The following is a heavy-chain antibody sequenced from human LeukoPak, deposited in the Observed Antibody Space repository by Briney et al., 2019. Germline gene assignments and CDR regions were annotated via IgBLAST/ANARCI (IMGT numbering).Heavy chain of an antibody. V-gene: IGHV4-4*02. D-gene: IGHD3-22*01. CDR2: IYHSGST. CDR3: ARILNYYDTSGPVFDY. CDR1: GGSISSSNW. Sequence: SETLSLTCAVSGGSISSSNWWSWVRQPPGKGLEWIGEIYHSGSTYYNPSLESRVTLSIDTSRSQFSLKLSSVTAADTAVYYCARILNYYDTSGPVFDYWGQGNLVTVSS. J-gene: IGHJ4*02.